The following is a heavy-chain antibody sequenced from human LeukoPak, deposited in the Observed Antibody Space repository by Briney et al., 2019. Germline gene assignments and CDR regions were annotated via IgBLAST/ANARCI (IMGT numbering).Heavy chain of an antibody. V-gene: IGHV4-38-2*02. J-gene: IGHJ3*02. D-gene: IGHD2-2*01. CDR1: GYSISSGYY. CDR3: ARFRRLVGWPVVPAATMSAFDI. CDR2: IYHSGST. Sequence: PSETLSLTCTVSGYSISSGYYWGWIRQPPGKGLEWIGSIYHSGSTYYNPSLKSRITISVDTSKNQFSLKLSSVTAADTAVYYCARFRRLVGWPVVPAATMSAFDIWGQGTMVTVSS.